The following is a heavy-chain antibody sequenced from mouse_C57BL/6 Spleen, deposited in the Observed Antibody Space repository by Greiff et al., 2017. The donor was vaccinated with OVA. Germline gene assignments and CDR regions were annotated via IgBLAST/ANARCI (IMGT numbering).Heavy chain of an antibody. J-gene: IGHJ1*03. V-gene: IGHV5-17*01. D-gene: IGHD1-1*01. CDR1: GFTFSDYG. CDR3: ARNYYYGSSPYWYCDV. CDR2: ISSGSSTI. Sequence: EVQVVESGGGLVKPGGSLKLSCAASGFTFSDYGMHWVRQAPEKGLEWVAYISSGSSTIYYADTVKGRFTISRDNAKNTLFLQMTSLRSEDTAMYYCARNYYYGSSPYWYCDVWGTGTTVTVSS.